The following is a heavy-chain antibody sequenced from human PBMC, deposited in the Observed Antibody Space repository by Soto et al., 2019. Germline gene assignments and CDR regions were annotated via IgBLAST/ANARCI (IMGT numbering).Heavy chain of an antibody. CDR3: VRGGVGGQFDY. V-gene: IGHV3-11*06. J-gene: IGHJ4*02. Sequence: QIQLVESGGGLVKPGGSLRLSCAASGFSLSDFYMSWKRQAPGKGLEWVSYISINSNYREYADSVKGRHTISSDNAKNSLYLQMNSLRGEDTAVYYCVRGGVGGQFDYWGQGTLVSVSS. D-gene: IGHD2-21*01. CDR2: ISINSNYR. CDR1: GFSLSDFY.